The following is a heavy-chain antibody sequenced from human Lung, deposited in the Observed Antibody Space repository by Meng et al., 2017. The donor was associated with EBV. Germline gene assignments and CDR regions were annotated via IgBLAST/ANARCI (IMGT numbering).Heavy chain of an antibody. D-gene: IGHD5-12*01. CDR1: GFTFSSVA. V-gene: IGHV3-23*01. Sequence: VEVLEFGGGLVQHGGSRRRCCAAPGFTFSSVAMGGVLQAPGRGLEWVSAIRGSGGSTYYADSVKDRFTISRDNSKYTLSLQMNSLRAEDTAVYYCAIVPYDSYFDYWGQGTLVTVSS. CDR3: AIVPYDSYFDY. CDR2: IRGSGGST. J-gene: IGHJ4*02.